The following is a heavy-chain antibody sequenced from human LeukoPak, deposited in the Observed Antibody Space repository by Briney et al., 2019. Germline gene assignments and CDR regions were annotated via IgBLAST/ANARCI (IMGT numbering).Heavy chain of an antibody. Sequence: GGSLRLSCAASRFTFSSYGMSWVRQAPGKGLEWVSSISGSGGSTYYADSVKGRFTISRDNSKNTLYLQMNSLRAEDTAVYYCTRDWAGAFDVWGQGTMVIVSS. CDR3: TRDWAGAFDV. D-gene: IGHD7-27*01. CDR1: RFTFSSYG. CDR2: ISGSGGST. J-gene: IGHJ3*01. V-gene: IGHV3-23*01.